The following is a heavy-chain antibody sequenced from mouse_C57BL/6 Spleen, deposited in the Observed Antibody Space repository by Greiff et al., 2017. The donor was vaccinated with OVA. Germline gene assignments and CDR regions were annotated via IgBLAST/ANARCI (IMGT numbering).Heavy chain of an antibody. V-gene: IGHV3-6*01. CDR1: GYSITSGYY. J-gene: IGHJ2*01. Sequence: DVKLQESGPGLVKPSQSLSLTCSVTGYSITSGYYWNWIRQFPGNKLEWMGYISYDGSNNYNPSLKNRISITRDTSKNQFFLKLNSVTTEDTATYYCARVPQFITTVVDYWGQGTTLTVSS. D-gene: IGHD1-1*01. CDR2: ISYDGSN. CDR3: ARVPQFITTVVDY.